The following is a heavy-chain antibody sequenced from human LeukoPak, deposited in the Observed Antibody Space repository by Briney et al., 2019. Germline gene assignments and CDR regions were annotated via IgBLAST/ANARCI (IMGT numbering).Heavy chain of an antibody. Sequence: PGGSLRLSCAASGFTFSSYWMHWVRQAPGKGLVGVSRINSDGSSTSYADSVKGRFTISRDNAKNTLYLQMNSLRAEDTAVYYCARGNGGWYWGFDYWGQGTLVTVSS. CDR2: INSDGSST. J-gene: IGHJ4*02. D-gene: IGHD6-19*01. CDR3: ARGNGGWYWGFDY. V-gene: IGHV3-74*01. CDR1: GFTFSSYW.